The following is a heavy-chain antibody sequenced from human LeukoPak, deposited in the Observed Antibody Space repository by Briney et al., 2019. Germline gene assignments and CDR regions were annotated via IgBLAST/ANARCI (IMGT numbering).Heavy chain of an antibody. CDR3: ARVNSSSWYIGNYFDY. J-gene: IGHJ4*02. V-gene: IGHV1-46*01. CDR1: GYTFTRYY. D-gene: IGHD6-13*01. Sequence: ASVKVSCKASGYTFTRYYMHLVRQAPGQGLEWMGIINPSGGSTSYAQKFQGRVTMTRDTSTSTVYMELSSLRSEDTAVYYCARVNSSSWYIGNYFDYWGQGTLVTVSS. CDR2: INPSGGST.